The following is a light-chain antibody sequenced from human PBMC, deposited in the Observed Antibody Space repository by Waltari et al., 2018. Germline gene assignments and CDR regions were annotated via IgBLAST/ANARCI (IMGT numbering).Light chain of an antibody. V-gene: IGKV1-17*01. Sequence: DIQMTQSPSSLSASVGDRVTITCRASQGISDDLGWYQQKPGKAPKRLFFGATTLDSGVPSRFSGSGSGTEFSLTISSLQPGDFATYFCLQHHTFPWTFGQGTTLVIK. CDR2: GAT. CDR1: QGISDD. J-gene: IGKJ1*01. CDR3: LQHHTFPWT.